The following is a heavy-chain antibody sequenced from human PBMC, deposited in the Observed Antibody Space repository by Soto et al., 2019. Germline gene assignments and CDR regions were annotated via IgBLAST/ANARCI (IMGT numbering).Heavy chain of an antibody. CDR1: GFTFSSYA. J-gene: IGHJ1*01. V-gene: IGHV3-23*01. CDR3: AKDEYVEVTTTFDH. CDR2: ISGSGGST. D-gene: IGHD3-10*02. Sequence: PGGSLRLSCAASGFTFSSYAMSWVRQAPGKGLEWVSAISGSGGSTYYADSVKGRFTISRDNSKNTLYLQMNSLRAGDTAVYYCAKDEYVEVTTTFDHWAQGTLVTVSS.